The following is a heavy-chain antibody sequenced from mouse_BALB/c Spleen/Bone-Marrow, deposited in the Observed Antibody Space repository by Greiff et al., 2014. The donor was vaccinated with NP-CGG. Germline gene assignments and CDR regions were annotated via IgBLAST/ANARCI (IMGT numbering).Heavy chain of an antibody. CDR1: GFTFSSFG. J-gene: IGHJ1*01. CDR3: ARRGSNHWYFDV. Sequence: EVKLVESGGGLVQPGGSRKLSCAASGFTFSSFGMHWVRQAPEKGLEWVAYISSGSSTIYHADTVKGRFTISRDNPKNTLFLQMTSLRSEDTAMYYCARRGSNHWYFDVWGAGTTVTVSS. CDR2: ISSGSSTI. V-gene: IGHV5-17*02. D-gene: IGHD1-1*01.